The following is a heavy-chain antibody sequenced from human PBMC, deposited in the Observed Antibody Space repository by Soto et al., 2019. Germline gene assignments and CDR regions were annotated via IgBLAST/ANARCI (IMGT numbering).Heavy chain of an antibody. D-gene: IGHD3-9*01. CDR2: IWYDGSNK. CDR3: ARGSQVLRYFDWLLGAFDY. CDR1: GFTFSSYG. V-gene: IGHV3-33*01. J-gene: IGHJ4*02. Sequence: GGSLRLSCAASGFTFSSYGMHWVRQAPGKGLEWVAVIWYDGSNKYYADSVKGRFTISRDNSKNTLYLQMNSLRAEDTAVYYCARGSQVLRYFDWLLGAFDYWGQGTLVTVSS.